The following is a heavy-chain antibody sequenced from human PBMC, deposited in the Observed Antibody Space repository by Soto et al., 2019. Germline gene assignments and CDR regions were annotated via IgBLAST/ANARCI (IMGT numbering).Heavy chain of an antibody. CDR2: IIPIFGTA. CDR1: GGTFSSYA. Sequence: SVKDSCTASGGTFSSYAISWVRQAPGQGLAWMGGIIPIFGTANYAQKFQGRVTITADESTSTAYMELSSLRSEDTAVYYCARDHHYAFDIWGQGTMVTVSS. J-gene: IGHJ3*02. CDR3: ARDHHYAFDI. V-gene: IGHV1-69*13.